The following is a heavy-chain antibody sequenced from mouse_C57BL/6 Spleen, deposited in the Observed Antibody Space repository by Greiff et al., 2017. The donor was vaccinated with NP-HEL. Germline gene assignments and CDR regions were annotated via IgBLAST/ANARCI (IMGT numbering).Heavy chain of an antibody. V-gene: IGHV10-1*01. CDR2: IRSKSNNYAT. Sequence: EVKVEESGGGLVQPKGSLKLSCAASGFSFNTYAMNWVRQAPGKGLEWVARIRSKSNNYATYYADSVKDRFTISRDDSESMLYLQMNNLKTEDTAMYYCVRQDWFADWGQGTLVTVSA. J-gene: IGHJ3*01. CDR3: VRQDWFAD. CDR1: GFSFNTYA.